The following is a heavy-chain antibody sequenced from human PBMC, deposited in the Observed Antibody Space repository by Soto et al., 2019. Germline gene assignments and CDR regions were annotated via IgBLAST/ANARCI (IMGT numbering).Heavy chain of an antibody. J-gene: IGHJ4*02. Sequence: QVQLVQSGAEVKKPGSSVKVSCKASGGTFSSYTISWVRQAPGQGLEWMGRIIPILGIANYAQKYQGRVTITADKTRSTAYMERSSRRSEDTAVYYCATETRSTSWLYYFDYWGQGTLVTVSS. D-gene: IGHD2-2*01. CDR2: IIPILGIA. V-gene: IGHV1-69*08. CDR3: ATETRSTSWLYYFDY. CDR1: GGTFSSYT.